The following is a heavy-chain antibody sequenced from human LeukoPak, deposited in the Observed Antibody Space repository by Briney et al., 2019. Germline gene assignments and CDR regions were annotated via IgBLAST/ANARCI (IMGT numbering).Heavy chain of an antibody. Sequence: SVKVSCKPSGGSFRYYDISWVRQAPGQGREWMGRSIPLYATTKYAQRFQGRVTIITDASATTAYMELSSLRSEDTAVYYCATASVPGAIEGPFDALDTWGQGTMVTVSS. CDR2: SIPLYATT. CDR3: ATASVPGAIEGPFDALDT. CDR1: GGSFRYYD. D-gene: IGHD2-2*02. V-gene: IGHV1-69*05. J-gene: IGHJ3*02.